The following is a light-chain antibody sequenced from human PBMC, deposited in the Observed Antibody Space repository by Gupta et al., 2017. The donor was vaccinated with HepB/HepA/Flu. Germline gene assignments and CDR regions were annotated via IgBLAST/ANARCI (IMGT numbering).Light chain of an antibody. CDR3: AAWDNSLRGWV. CDR2: SNE. J-gene: IGLJ3*02. V-gene: IGLV1-44*01. CDR1: SSNLESKV. Sequence: QSVLTQPPSASGTPRQRVTISCSGSSSNLESKVVNWYQQVPGTAPKLLIYSNEQRHPGVPDRFSGSKSGTSASLAISGLQSEDEADYYCAAWDNSLRGWVFGGGTKLTVL.